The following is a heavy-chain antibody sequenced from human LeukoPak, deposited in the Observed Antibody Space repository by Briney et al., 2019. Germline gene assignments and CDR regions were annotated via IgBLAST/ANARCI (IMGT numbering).Heavy chain of an antibody. CDR2: IKQDGSEK. D-gene: IGHD1-14*01. Sequence: GGSLRLSCAASGFTLSSYWMSWVRQAPGKGLEWVANIKQDGSEKYYVDSVKGRFTISRDNAKNSVYLQMNSLRAEDTAVYYCASIRRTEEAFEYWGQGALVTVSS. CDR3: ASIRRTEEAFEY. CDR1: GFTLSSYW. J-gene: IGHJ4*02. V-gene: IGHV3-7*05.